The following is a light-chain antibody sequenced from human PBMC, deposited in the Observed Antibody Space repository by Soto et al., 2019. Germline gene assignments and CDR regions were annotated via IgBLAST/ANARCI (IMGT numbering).Light chain of an antibody. J-gene: IGLJ2*01. CDR2: EDT. V-gene: IGLV6-57*04. CDR1: SGNIASTY. CDR3: QSYDSTSPWI. Sequence: NFMLTQPHSLSESPGKTITISCTSSSGNIASTYVQWYQQRPGSAPTTLIYEDTRRPSGVPDRFSGSIDSSSNSASLTISGLRTEDEADYYCQSYDSTSPWIFGGGTKLTVL.